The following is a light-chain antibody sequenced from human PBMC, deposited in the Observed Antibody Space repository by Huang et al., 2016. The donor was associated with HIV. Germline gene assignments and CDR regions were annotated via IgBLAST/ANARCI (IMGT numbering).Light chain of an antibody. V-gene: IGKV2-28*01. Sequence: DIVMSQSPLSLPVVPGEPAFISCRSNQSLLHDDGNIYLDWYLQRPGQSPQLLIYLAYKRASGVPDRFRAGGAGTDFTLKISRVEADDVGVYYCLQTLDTPLTFGPGT. CDR2: LAY. CDR3: LQTLDTPLT. J-gene: IGKJ3*01. CDR1: QSLLHDDGNIY.